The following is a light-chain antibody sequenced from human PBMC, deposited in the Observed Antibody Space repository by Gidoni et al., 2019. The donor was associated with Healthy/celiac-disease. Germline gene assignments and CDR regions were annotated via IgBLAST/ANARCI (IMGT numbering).Light chain of an antibody. CDR3: QQSYSTPQLT. CDR1: QSISSY. J-gene: IGKJ4*01. V-gene: IGKV1-39*01. Sequence: DIQMTQSPSSLSASVGDRVTITCRASQSISSYLNWYQQKPGKAPKHLIYAASSMQSGVPSRCSGGRSGREYTLTISSRQPEDDATYYCQQSYSTPQLTFGGGTKVEIK. CDR2: AAS.